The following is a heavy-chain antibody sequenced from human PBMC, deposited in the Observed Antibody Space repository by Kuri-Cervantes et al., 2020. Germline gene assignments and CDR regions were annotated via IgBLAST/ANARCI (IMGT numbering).Heavy chain of an antibody. V-gene: IGHV3-30*18. CDR2: ISYDGSNK. D-gene: IGHD6-13*01. CDR3: AKGTELVPHDGAFDI. CDR1: GFTFSSYG. J-gene: IGHJ3*02. Sequence: GASLKISCAASGFTFSSYGMHWVRQAPGKGLEWVAVISYDGSNKYYADSVKGRFTISRDNAKNSLYLQMNSLRAEDTAAYYCAKGTELVPHDGAFDIWGQGTMVTVSS.